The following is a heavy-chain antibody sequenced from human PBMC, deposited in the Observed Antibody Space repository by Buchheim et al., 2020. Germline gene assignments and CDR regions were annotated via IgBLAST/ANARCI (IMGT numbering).Heavy chain of an antibody. J-gene: IGHJ6*02. Sequence: EVQLVQSGAEVKKPGESLRISCKGSGYSFTSYWISWVRQMPGKGLEWMGRIDPSDSYTNYSPSFQGHVTISADKSISTAYPQWSSLKASDTAMYYCARRGRYCSSTSCHFGMDVWGQGTT. CDR1: GYSFTSYW. CDR3: ARRGRYCSSTSCHFGMDV. V-gene: IGHV5-10-1*03. D-gene: IGHD2-2*01. CDR2: IDPSDSYT.